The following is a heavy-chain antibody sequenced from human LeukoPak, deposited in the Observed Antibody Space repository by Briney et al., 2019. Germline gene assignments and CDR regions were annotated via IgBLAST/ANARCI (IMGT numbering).Heavy chain of an antibody. V-gene: IGHV3-11*01. CDR3: ARERSGYYGTFDY. CDR1: GFSFSDYY. J-gene: IGHJ4*02. D-gene: IGHD3-22*01. CDR2: ITKSGSSM. Sequence: PGGSLRLSCAASGFSFSDYYMSWIRQAPGKGLEWVSYITKSGSSMYYADSVKGRFTISRDNAKNSLYLQMNSLSADDTAVYYCARERSGYYGTFDYWGQETVVTVSS.